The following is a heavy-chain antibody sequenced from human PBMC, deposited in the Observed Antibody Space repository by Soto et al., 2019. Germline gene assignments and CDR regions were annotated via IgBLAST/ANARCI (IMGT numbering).Heavy chain of an antibody. Sequence: PSETLSLTCTVSGRSISSYYWSWIRQPPGKGLEWIGYIYYSGSTNYNPSLKSRVTISVDTPKNRFSLKLSSVTAADTAVYYCAREYYDVSWWFDPWGQGTLVTVS. D-gene: IGHD3-22*01. CDR2: IYYSGST. V-gene: IGHV4-59*01. CDR3: AREYYDVSWWFDP. J-gene: IGHJ5*02. CDR1: GRSISSYY.